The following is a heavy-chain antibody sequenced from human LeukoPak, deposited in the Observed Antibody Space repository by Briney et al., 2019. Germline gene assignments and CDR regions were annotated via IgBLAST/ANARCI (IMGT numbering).Heavy chain of an antibody. CDR1: GYTFTNYY. D-gene: IGHD2-2*02. CDR2: INPSGGST. CDR3: ARDRAIIHGVVVPAAIILRTYYYYGMDV. J-gene: IGHJ6*02. V-gene: IGHV1-46*01. Sequence: ASVKVSCKASGYTFTNYYMHWVRQAPGQGLEWMGIINPSGGSTSYAQKFQGRVTMTRDTSTSTVYMELSSLRSEDTAVYYCARDRAIIHGVVVPAAIILRTYYYYGMDVWGQGTTVTVSS.